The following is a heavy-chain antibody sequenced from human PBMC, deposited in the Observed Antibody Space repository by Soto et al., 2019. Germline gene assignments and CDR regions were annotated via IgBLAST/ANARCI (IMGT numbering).Heavy chain of an antibody. CDR1: GLTFSTYA. D-gene: IGHD1-26*01. CDR3: ARDGTGVSFDI. Sequence: DVQLLESGGGLVQSGGSLRLSCAASGLTFSTYAMSWFRQAPGKGLEWVSAISGDGGATFYADSVEASFTISRDNSKNTLFLQMNNLRAEDTAIYYCARDGTGVSFDIWGQGTMVAVSS. CDR2: ISGDGGAT. J-gene: IGHJ3*02. V-gene: IGHV3-23*01.